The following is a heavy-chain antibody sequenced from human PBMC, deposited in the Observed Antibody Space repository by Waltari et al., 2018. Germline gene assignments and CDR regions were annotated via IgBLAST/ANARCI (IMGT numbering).Heavy chain of an antibody. V-gene: IGHV1-69*15. J-gene: IGHJ4*02. Sequence: QVPLAQSGAAVKKPGSSVKVSCKASGGTFSSYAISWLRQAPGQGLEGMGRIILIFGTADYEQKFQGRVTITADESTSTAYMELSSLRSEDTAVYYCAREREGYFDYWGQGTLVTVSS. D-gene: IGHD1-26*01. CDR1: GGTFSSYA. CDR2: IILIFGTA. CDR3: AREREGYFDY.